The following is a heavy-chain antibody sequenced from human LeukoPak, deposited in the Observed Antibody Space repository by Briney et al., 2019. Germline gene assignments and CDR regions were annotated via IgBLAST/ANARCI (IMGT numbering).Heavy chain of an antibody. V-gene: IGHV4-30-2*01. CDR2: IYHSGRA. Sequence: SQTLSLTCAVSGGSVSSGGYSWSWIRQPPGTGLEWIGYIYHSGRASYNPSLKSRVTISLDRSRNHVSLNLTSVTAADTAVYYCARSGSTDFDYWGQGTLVTVSS. D-gene: IGHD5-12*01. CDR3: ARSGSTDFDY. J-gene: IGHJ4*02. CDR1: GGSVSSGGYS.